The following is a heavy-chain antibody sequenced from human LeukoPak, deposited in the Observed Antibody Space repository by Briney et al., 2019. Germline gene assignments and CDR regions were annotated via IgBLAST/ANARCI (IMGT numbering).Heavy chain of an antibody. Sequence: ASVKVSCKASGYTFTSYDINWVRQATGQGLEWMGWMNPNSGNTGYAQKFQGRVTMTRDTSISTAYMELSRLRSDDTAVYYCARVGYYDYVWGSYRYYYFDYWGQGTLVTVSS. D-gene: IGHD3-16*02. V-gene: IGHV1-8*01. J-gene: IGHJ4*02. CDR3: ARVGYYDYVWGSYRYYYFDY. CDR1: GYTFTSYD. CDR2: MNPNSGNT.